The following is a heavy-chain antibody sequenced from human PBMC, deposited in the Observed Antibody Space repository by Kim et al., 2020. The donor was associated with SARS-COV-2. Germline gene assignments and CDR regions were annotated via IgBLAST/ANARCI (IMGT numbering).Heavy chain of an antibody. CDR3: AKDVGDGYNSDAFDI. D-gene: IGHD5-12*01. J-gene: IGHJ3*02. CDR1: GFTFSSYA. Sequence: GGSLRLSCAASGFTFSSYAMNWVRQAPGKGLEWVSASSFSGGSTYYADSVQGRFTISRDNSKNTLYLQMNSLRAEDTAVYYCAKDVGDGYNSDAFDIWGQGTMVTVSS. CDR2: SSFSGGST. V-gene: IGHV3-23*01.